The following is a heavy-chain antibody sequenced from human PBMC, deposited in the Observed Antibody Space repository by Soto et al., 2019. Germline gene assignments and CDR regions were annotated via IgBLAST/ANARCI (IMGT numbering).Heavy chain of an antibody. V-gene: IGHV3-30-3*01. CDR2: ISYDGSNK. J-gene: IGHJ6*02. D-gene: IGHD5-18*01. Sequence: GGSLRLSCAASGFTFSSYPIHWVRLAPGKGLEWVAVISYDGSNKYYADSVKGRFTISRDNSKNTLYLQMNSLRAEDTAVYYCARSWIQLWQSLYYYYGMDVWGQGT. CDR1: GFTFSSYP. CDR3: ARSWIQLWQSLYYYYGMDV.